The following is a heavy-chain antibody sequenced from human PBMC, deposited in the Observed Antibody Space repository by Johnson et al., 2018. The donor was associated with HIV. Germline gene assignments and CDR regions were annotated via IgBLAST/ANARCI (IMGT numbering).Heavy chain of an antibody. CDR2: ISYDGSNK. CDR1: GFTFSSYA. J-gene: IGHJ3*02. Sequence: QVQLVESGGGVVQPGRSLRLSCAASGFTFSSYAMHWVRQAPGKGLEWVAVISYDGSNKYYADSGKGRFTISRDNSKNTLYLQMNRLRAEDTAVYYCAIELPSYDILPGPGAFDIWGQGTMVTVSS. V-gene: IGHV3-30*04. D-gene: IGHD3-9*01. CDR3: AIELPSYDILPGPGAFDI.